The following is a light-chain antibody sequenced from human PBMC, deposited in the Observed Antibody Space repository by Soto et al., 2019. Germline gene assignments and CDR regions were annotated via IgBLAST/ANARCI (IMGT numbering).Light chain of an antibody. CDR1: QTISSW. CDR3: QQYNNWPLT. V-gene: IGKV1-5*03. CDR2: KAS. J-gene: IGKJ4*01. Sequence: DIQMTQSPSTLSGSVGDRVTITCRASQTISSWLAWYQQKPGKAPKLLIYKASTLKSGVPSRFSGSGSGTEFTLTISSLQPDDFATYYCQQYNNWPLTFGGGTKVEIK.